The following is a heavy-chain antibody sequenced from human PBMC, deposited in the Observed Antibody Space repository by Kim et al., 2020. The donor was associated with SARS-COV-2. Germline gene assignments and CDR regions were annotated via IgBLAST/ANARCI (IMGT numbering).Heavy chain of an antibody. V-gene: IGHV1-2*02. J-gene: IGHJ4*02. CDR2: INPNSGGT. CDR1: GYTFTGYY. D-gene: IGHD3-10*01. CDR3: ARPGKLLWFGGY. Sequence: ASVKVSCKASGYTFTGYYMHWVRQAPGQGLEWMGWINPNSGGTNYAQKFQGRVTMTRDTSISTAYMELSRLRSDATAVYYCARPGKLLWFGGYWGQGTLVTVSS.